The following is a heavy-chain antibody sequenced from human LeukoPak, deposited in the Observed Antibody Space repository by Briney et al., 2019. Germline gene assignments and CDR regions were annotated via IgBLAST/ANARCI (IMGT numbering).Heavy chain of an antibody. V-gene: IGHV3-74*01. CDR1: GFSFSNSW. Sequence: GGSLRLSCAASGFSFSNSWMHWVRQAPGKGLVWVSHINSDGSSTSYVDSVKCRFTISRDNAKNTLYLQMNSLRAEDTAVYYCARDRSYAMDVWGQGTTVTVSS. J-gene: IGHJ6*02. CDR2: INSDGSST. CDR3: ARDRSYAMDV.